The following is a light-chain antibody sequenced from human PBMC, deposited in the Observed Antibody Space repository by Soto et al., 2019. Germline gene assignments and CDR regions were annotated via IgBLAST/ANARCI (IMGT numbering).Light chain of an antibody. CDR1: QSIASR. V-gene: IGKV1-39*01. Sequence: DIQMTQSPSSLSASVGDRVTITCRARQSIASRLNWYQQKPGSAPKLLIYGESTLESVVPSRFSGSGSGTDFTLTVSSLQVEDFATYYCQQTDTIPRTFGQGTKVDVK. CDR3: QQTDTIPRT. J-gene: IGKJ1*01. CDR2: GES.